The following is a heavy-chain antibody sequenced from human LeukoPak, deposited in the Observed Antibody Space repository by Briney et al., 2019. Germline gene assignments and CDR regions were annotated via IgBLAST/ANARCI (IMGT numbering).Heavy chain of an antibody. J-gene: IGHJ5*02. V-gene: IGHV5-51*01. Sequence: GESLKISCKGSGYSFPTYWIGWVRQMPGKGLEWMGIIYPGDSDTRYSPSLQGQVTISADKSINTAYLQWSSLKASDTAMYYCARENYTSGAGTWFDPWGQGTLVTVSS. D-gene: IGHD6-25*01. CDR1: GYSFPTYW. CDR2: IYPGDSDT. CDR3: ARENYTSGAGTWFDP.